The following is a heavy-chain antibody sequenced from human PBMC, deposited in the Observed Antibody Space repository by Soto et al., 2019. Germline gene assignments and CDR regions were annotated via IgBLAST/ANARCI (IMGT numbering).Heavy chain of an antibody. J-gene: IGHJ5*02. V-gene: IGHV4-4*07. CDR3: VRDGTKTLRDWFDP. CDR2: IYATGTT. CDR1: GASISGSY. Sequence: SETLSLTCTVSGASISGSYWSWIRKSAGKGLEWIGRIYATGTTDYNPSLKSRVMMSVDTSKKQFSLKLRSVTAADTAVYYCVRDGTKTLRDWFDPWGQGVSVTVSS. D-gene: IGHD1-1*01.